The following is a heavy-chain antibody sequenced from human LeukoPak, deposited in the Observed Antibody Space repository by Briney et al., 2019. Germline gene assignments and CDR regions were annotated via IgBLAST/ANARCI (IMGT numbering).Heavy chain of an antibody. Sequence: GESLKISCTGSGYSFTSYWIGWVRQMPGKGLEWMGVIYRGDSGTRYSASFQGQVTISGDKSNSTPYLQRSSLKASDTAMYYSARRDYDSSGYYWFDYWGQETLVTVSP. V-gene: IGHV5-51*01. CDR2: IYRGDSGT. J-gene: IGHJ4*02. D-gene: IGHD3-22*01. CDR1: GYSFTSYW. CDR3: ARRDYDSSGYYWFDY.